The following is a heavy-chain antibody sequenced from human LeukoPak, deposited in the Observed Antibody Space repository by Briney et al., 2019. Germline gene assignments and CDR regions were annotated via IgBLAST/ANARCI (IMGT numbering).Heavy chain of an antibody. CDR2: TSSSSTTI. D-gene: IGHD5-18*01. V-gene: IGHV3-48*04. CDR1: GFTFSNYA. Sequence: GGSLRLSCAASGFTFSNYAMNWVRQAPGKGLEWVSYTSSSSTTIYYADSVKGHFTISRDNARNSLYLQMNSLRVEDTAVYYCAKERASYGVPGLFDYWGQGALVTVSS. J-gene: IGHJ4*02. CDR3: AKERASYGVPGLFDY.